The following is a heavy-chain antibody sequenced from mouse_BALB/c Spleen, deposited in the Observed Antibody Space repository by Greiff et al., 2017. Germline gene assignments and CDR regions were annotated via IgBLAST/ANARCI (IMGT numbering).Heavy chain of an antibody. Sequence: EVKLMESGGGLVQPGGSLKLSCAASGFTFSSYGMSWVRQTPDKRLELVATINSNGGSTYYPDSVKGRFTISRDNAKNTLYLQMSSLKSEDTAMYYCARDIYYWGQGTTLTVSS. CDR3: ARDIYY. V-gene: IGHV5-6-3*01. J-gene: IGHJ2*01. CDR2: INSNGGST. CDR1: GFTFSSYG.